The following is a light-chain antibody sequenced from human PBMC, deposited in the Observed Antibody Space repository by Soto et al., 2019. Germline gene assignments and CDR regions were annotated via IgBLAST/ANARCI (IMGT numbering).Light chain of an antibody. V-gene: IGKV3-11*01. CDR3: QQRTNWPLT. Sequence: ESVLTQSPGTLSLSPCEIATLSCRASQSVSRYLACYQQRPGQAPRLLIYDASNRATGVPARFSGTGSGTDFTLTISSLEPEDFAVYYCQQRTNWPLTFGGGTKVDIK. CDR1: QSVSRY. CDR2: DAS. J-gene: IGKJ4*01.